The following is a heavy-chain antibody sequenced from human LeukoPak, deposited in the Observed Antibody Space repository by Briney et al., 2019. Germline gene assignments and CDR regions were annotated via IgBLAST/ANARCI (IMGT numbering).Heavy chain of an antibody. D-gene: IGHD2-2*01. Sequence: GASVKVSCKASGGTFSSYAISWVRQAPGKGLEWMGGFDPEDGETIYAQKFQGRVTMTEDTSTDTAYMELSSLRSEDTAVYYCAVVPAATRDLENWFDPWGQGTLVTVSS. CDR2: FDPEDGET. V-gene: IGHV1-24*01. CDR3: AVVPAATRDLENWFDP. J-gene: IGHJ5*02. CDR1: GGTFSSYA.